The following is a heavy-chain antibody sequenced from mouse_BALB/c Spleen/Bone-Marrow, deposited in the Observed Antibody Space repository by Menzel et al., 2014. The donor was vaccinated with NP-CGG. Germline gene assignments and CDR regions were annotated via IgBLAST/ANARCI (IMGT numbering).Heavy chain of an antibody. CDR3: ARSYYYSMDY. CDR2: IYPYNGGN. V-gene: IGHV1S29*02. Sequence: EVKLQESGPELVKPGASVKISCKSSGYTFTDYDIHWVKQSHGKSLEWIGFIYPYNGGNVHNQKFKTKATLTVDNSSSTAYMELRSLTSEDSAVYYCARSYYYSMDYWGQGTSVTVSS. J-gene: IGHJ4*01. CDR1: GYTFTDYD.